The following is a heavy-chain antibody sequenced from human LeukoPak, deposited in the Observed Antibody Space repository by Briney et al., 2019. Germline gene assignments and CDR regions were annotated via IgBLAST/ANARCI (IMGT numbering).Heavy chain of an antibody. V-gene: IGHV3-48*03. J-gene: IGHJ3*01. CDR3: ARSFDV. CDR2: ISDSGLNT. CDR1: GFTFSSYE. Sequence: PGGSLRLSCAASGFTFSSYEINWVRQAPGKGLGWVSQISDSGLNTNHADSVKGRFTISRDNNKKSVYLQMNSLRVEDTAVYYCARSFDVWGQGTMVTVSS.